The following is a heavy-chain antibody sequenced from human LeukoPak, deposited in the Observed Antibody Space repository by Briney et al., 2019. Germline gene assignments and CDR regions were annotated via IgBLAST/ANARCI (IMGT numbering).Heavy chain of an antibody. Sequence: SETLSLTCTVSGGSISSGGYYWSWIRQHPGKGLEWIGYIYYSGSTYYNPSLKSRVTISVDTSKNQFSLKLSSVTAADTAVYYCGRGPPPLWFGGLGANWSAPGGRGTRVTSSS. V-gene: IGHV4-31*03. CDR1: GGSISSGGYY. J-gene: IGHJ5*02. CDR2: IYYSGST. CDR3: GRGPPPLWFGGLGANWSAP. D-gene: IGHD3-10*01.